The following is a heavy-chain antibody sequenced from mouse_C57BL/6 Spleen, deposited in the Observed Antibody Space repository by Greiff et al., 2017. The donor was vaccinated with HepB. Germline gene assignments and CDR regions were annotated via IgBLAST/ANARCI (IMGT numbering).Heavy chain of an antibody. J-gene: IGHJ3*01. CDR1: GYSFTGYY. Sequence: EVKLMESGPELVKPGASVKISCKASGYSFTGYYMNWVKQSPEKSLEWIGEINPSTGGTTYNQKFKAKATLTVDKSSSTAYMQLKSLTSEDSAVYYCASFYYSNSLAYWGQGTLVTVSA. CDR3: ASFYYSNSLAY. CDR2: INPSTGGT. V-gene: IGHV1-42*01. D-gene: IGHD2-5*01.